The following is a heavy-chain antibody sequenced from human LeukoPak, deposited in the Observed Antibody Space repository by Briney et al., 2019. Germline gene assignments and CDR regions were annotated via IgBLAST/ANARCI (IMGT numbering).Heavy chain of an antibody. CDR2: ISSSGSTI. D-gene: IGHD6-19*01. J-gene: IGHJ4*02. Sequence: GGSLRLSCAGSGSTFSSYEMNWVRQAPGKGLEWLSYISSSGSTIHYADSVKGRFTISRDNAKNSLYLQMNSLRGDDTAVYYCSRDATPQYSSGWVFFDYWGQGTLVTVSS. V-gene: IGHV3-48*03. CDR1: GSTFSSYE. CDR3: SRDATPQYSSGWVFFDY.